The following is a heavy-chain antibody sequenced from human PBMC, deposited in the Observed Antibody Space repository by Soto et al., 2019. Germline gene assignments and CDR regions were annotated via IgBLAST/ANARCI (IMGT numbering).Heavy chain of an antibody. CDR2: IIPIFGTA. D-gene: IGHD3-22*01. CDR1: GGTFSSYA. J-gene: IGHJ3*02. CDR3: ASATMNGAFDI. V-gene: IGHV1-69*06. Sequence: SVKVSCKASGGTFSSYAISWVRQAPGQGLEWMGGIIPIFGTANYAQKFQGRVTITADKATSTAYMELSSLRSEDTAVYYCASATMNGAFDIWGQGTMVTVSS.